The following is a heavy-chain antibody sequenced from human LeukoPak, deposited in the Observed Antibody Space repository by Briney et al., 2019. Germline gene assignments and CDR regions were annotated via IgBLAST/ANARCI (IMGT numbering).Heavy chain of an antibody. CDR3: ARVGYSYYFDY. J-gene: IGHJ4*02. CDR1: SESFSGYF. CDR2: IYTSGST. Sequence: PSETLSLTCAIYSESFSGYFWSWIRQPAGKGLEWIGRIYTSGSTNYNPSLKSRVTMSVDTSKNQFSLKLSSVTAADTAVYYCARVGYSYYFDYWGQGTLVTVSS. V-gene: IGHV4-59*10. D-gene: IGHD5-18*01.